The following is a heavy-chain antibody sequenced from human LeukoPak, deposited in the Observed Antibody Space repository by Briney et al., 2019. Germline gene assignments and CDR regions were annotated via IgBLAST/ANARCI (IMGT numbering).Heavy chain of an antibody. CDR1: GYTFTGYY. CDR3: ARELVTAALYYYYYYMDV. D-gene: IGHD2-21*02. Sequence: ASVKVSCKASGYTFTGYYMHWVRQAPGQGLEWMGWINPNSGGTNYAQKFQGRVTMTRDTSISTAYMELSRLRSDDTAVYYCARELVTAALYYYYYYMDVWGKGTTVTISS. V-gene: IGHV1-2*02. J-gene: IGHJ6*03. CDR2: INPNSGGT.